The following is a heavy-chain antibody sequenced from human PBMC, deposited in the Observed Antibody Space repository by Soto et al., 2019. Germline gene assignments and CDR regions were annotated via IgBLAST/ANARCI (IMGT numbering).Heavy chain of an antibody. J-gene: IGHJ4*02. V-gene: IGHV3-7*03. CDR2: IKQDGSEK. CDR1: GFTFSSYW. CDR3: AAGPPWEQHFDY. D-gene: IGHD1-26*01. Sequence: GGSLRLSCAASGFTFSSYWMSWVRQAPGKGLEWVANIKQDGSEKYYVDSVKGRFTISRDTSKNQLSLNLSSVTAADTAMYYCAAGPPWEQHFDYWGQGTLVTVSS.